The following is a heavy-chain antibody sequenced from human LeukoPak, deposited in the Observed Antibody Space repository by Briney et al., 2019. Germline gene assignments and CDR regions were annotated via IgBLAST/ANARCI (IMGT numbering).Heavy chain of an antibody. J-gene: IGHJ5*02. CDR2: IYSGGST. CDR1: GFTFSSNY. CDR3: ASRATVTTDRFWFDP. Sequence: GGSLRLSCAASGFTFSSNYMSWVRQAPGKGLKWVSVIYSGGSTYYADSVKGRFTISRDNSKNTLYLQTNSLRAEDTAVYYCASRATVTTDRFWFDPWGQGTLVTVSS. V-gene: IGHV3-53*01. D-gene: IGHD4-11*01.